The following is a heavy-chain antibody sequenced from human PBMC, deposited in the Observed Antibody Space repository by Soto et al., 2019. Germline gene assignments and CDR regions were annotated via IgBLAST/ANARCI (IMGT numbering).Heavy chain of an antibody. Sequence: QVQLVQSGAEVKKPGASVKVSCKASGYTFTSYYMHWVRQAPGQGLEWMGIINPSGGSTSYAQKFQGRVTMIRDTSTSTVYMELSSLRSEDTAVYYCARDLLPGIAAAEEVYFDYWGQGTLVTVSS. J-gene: IGHJ4*02. D-gene: IGHD6-13*01. CDR1: GYTFTSYY. CDR2: INPSGGST. CDR3: ARDLLPGIAAAEEVYFDY. V-gene: IGHV1-46*01.